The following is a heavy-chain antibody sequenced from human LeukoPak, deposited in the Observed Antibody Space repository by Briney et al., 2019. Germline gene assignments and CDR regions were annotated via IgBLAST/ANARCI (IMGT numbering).Heavy chain of an antibody. V-gene: IGHV3-23*01. CDR2: ISGSGAIT. CDR3: ARAHRYCSTTTCYLGDY. D-gene: IGHD2-2*01. Sequence: PGGSLRLSCAASGFKFNIYAMSWVRQAPGKGLEWVSAISGSGAITFYADSVKGRFTISRDNSKNTLYLQMSSLRAEDTALYYCARAHRYCSTTTCYLGDYWGQGTLVTVSS. CDR1: GFKFNIYA. J-gene: IGHJ4*02.